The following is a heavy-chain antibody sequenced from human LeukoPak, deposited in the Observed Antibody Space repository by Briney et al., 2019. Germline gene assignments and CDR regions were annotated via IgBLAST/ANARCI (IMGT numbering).Heavy chain of an antibody. V-gene: IGHV3-48*01. CDR1: GFTFSSYS. CDR3: ARVDTMIVVDLDAFDI. J-gene: IGHJ3*02. CDR2: ISSSSSTI. D-gene: IGHD3-22*01. Sequence: GRSLRLSCAASGFTFSSYSMNWVRQAPGKGLEWVSYISSSSSTIYYADSVKGRFTISRDNAKNSLYVQMNSLRAEDTAVYYCARVDTMIVVDLDAFDIWGQGTMVTVSS.